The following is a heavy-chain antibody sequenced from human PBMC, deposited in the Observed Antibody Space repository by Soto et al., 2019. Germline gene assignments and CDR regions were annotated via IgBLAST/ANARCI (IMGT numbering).Heavy chain of an antibody. CDR2: IRSKANSYAT. CDR3: TRPYDFWSGYYAGPGGFDP. J-gene: IGHJ5*02. CDR1: GFTFSGSA. D-gene: IGHD3-3*01. Sequence: EVQLVESGGGLVQPGGSLKLSCAASGFTFSGSAMHWVRQASGKGLEWVGRIRSKANSYATAYAASVKGRFTISRDDSKNTAYLQMNSLKTEDTAVYYCTRPYDFWSGYYAGPGGFDPWGQGTLVTVSS. V-gene: IGHV3-73*02.